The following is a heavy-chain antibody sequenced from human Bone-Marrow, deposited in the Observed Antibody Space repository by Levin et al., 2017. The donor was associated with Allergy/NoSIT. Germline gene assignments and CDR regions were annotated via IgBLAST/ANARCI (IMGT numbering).Heavy chain of an antibody. CDR3: AKDLLLAALGAFDI. CDR1: GFTFSSYG. Sequence: LSLTCAASGFTFSSYGMHWVRQAPGKGLEWVAVISYDGSNKYYADSVKGRFTISRDNSKNTLYLQMNSLRAEDTAVYYCAKDLLLAALGAFDIWGQGTMVTVSS. D-gene: IGHD6-6*01. J-gene: IGHJ3*02. CDR2: ISYDGSNK. V-gene: IGHV3-30*18.